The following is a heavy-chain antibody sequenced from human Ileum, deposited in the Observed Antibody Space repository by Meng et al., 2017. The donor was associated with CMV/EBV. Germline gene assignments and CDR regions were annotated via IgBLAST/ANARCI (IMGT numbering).Heavy chain of an antibody. CDR1: GGPISIYY. Sequence: SETLSHMCTVPGGPISIYYWSWIRQPTGKGLEWMGYIYYSGSTHYNPSLKSRVTISVDTSKNQFSLTLSSVSAADTAVYYCARGLADCRSTSCSRGVFDYWGQGSLVTVSS. D-gene: IGHD2-2*01. J-gene: IGHJ4*02. CDR3: ARGLADCRSTSCSRGVFDY. V-gene: IGHV4-59*01. CDR2: IYYSGST.